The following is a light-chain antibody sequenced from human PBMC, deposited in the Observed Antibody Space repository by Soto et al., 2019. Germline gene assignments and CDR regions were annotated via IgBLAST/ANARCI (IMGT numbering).Light chain of an antibody. Sequence: DIQMTQSPSSLSASVGDSVTITCRASRSVSNYLNWYQQKPGKAPKLLIYAASSLQSGVPSRFSGSGSGTDFPLTIRRLQPEDFATYYCQQSHSIPLTFGQGTKVEIK. CDR2: AAS. CDR3: QQSHSIPLT. V-gene: IGKV1-39*01. J-gene: IGKJ1*01. CDR1: RSVSNY.